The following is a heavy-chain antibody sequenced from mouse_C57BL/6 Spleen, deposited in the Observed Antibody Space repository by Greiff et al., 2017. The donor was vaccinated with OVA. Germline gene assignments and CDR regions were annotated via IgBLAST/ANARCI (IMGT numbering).Heavy chain of an antibody. CDR1: GYTFTGYW. V-gene: IGHV1-9*01. CDR2: IFPGSGST. D-gene: IGHD3-2*02. J-gene: IGHJ2*01. CDR3: ARWEPAQATFTFDY. Sequence: QVQLQSGAELMKPGASVKLSCKATGYTFTGYWIEWVKQRTGHGLEWIGEIFPGSGSTNYNEKFKGKATFTADTSSNTAYMQLSSLTTEDSAIYYGARWEPAQATFTFDYWGQGTTLTVSS.